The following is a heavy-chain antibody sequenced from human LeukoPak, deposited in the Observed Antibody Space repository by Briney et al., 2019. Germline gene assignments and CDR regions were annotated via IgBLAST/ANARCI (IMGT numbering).Heavy chain of an antibody. D-gene: IGHD5-12*01. Sequence: PSETLSLTCTVSGGSISSYYWSWIRQPPGKGLEWIGYIYYSGSTNYNPSLKSRVTISVETSKNQFSLKLSSVTAADTAVYYCARVYLATLDYWGQGTLVTVSS. CDR3: ARVYLATLDY. V-gene: IGHV4-59*01. J-gene: IGHJ4*02. CDR1: GGSISSYY. CDR2: IYYSGST.